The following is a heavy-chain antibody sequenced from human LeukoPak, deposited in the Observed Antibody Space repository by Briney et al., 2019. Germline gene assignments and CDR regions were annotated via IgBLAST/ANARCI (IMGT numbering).Heavy chain of an antibody. V-gene: IGHV4-59*01. CDR2: FYYSGST. CDR1: GGSISGYY. J-gene: IGHJ4*02. Sequence: SETLSLTCTVSGGSISGYYWSWIRQPPGKGLEWIGYFYYSGSTNYNPSLKTRVTISVDTSKNQFSLKLSSVTAADTAVYYCARGGYTYDYDYWGQGTLVTVSS. CDR3: ARGGYTYDYDY. D-gene: IGHD5-18*01.